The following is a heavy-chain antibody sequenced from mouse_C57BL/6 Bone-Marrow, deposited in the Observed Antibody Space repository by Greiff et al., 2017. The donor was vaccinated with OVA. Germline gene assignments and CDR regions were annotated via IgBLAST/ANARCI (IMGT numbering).Heavy chain of an antibody. V-gene: IGHV1-55*01. J-gene: IGHJ2*01. Sequence: QVQLQQPGAELVKPGASVKMSCKASGYTFTSYWITWVKQRPGQGLEWIGDIYPGSGSTNYNEKFKSKATLTVDTSSSTAYMQLSSLTSEDSAVYYCASRSYDGPYFDYWGQGTTLTVSA. CDR3: ASRSYDGPYFDY. D-gene: IGHD2-12*01. CDR2: IYPGSGST. CDR1: GYTFTSYW.